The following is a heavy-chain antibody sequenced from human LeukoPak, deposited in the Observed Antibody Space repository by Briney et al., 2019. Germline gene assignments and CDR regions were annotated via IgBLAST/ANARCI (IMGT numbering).Heavy chain of an antibody. D-gene: IGHD6-6*01. CDR3: ARQLDSSSSGWFDP. CDR2: IYYSGST. J-gene: IGHJ5*02. CDR1: GGSISSYY. V-gene: IGHV4-59*08. Sequence: PSETLSLTCTVSGGSISSYYWSWIRQPPGKGLEWIGYIYYSGSTNYNPSLKSRVTISVDTSKNQFSLKLSSVTAADTAVYYCARQLDSSSSGWFDPWGQGTLVTVSS.